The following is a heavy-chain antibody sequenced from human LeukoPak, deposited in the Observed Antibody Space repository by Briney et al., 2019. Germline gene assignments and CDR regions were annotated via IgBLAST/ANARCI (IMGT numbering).Heavy chain of an antibody. J-gene: IGHJ5*02. Sequence: SETLSLTCTVSGVSISSSSYYWGWIRQPPGKGLEWIGSIYYTRSTYYNPSLKSQVTISVDTSKNQFSLKLTSVTAADTAVYYCARVDYEDQRGQWELLFWFDPWGQGTLVTVSS. CDR3: ARVDYEDQRGQWELLFWFDP. CDR2: IYYTRST. CDR1: GVSISSSSYY. D-gene: IGHD1-26*01. V-gene: IGHV4-39*01.